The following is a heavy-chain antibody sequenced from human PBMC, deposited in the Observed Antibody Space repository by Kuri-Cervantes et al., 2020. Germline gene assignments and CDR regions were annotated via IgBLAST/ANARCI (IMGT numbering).Heavy chain of an antibody. Sequence: GESLKISCAASGFTFSSYAMHWVRQAPGKGLEWVAVISYDGSNKYYADSVKGRFTISRDNAKNSLYLQMNSLRAEDTAVYYCARVLYLDVWGKGTTVTVSS. CDR3: ARVLYLDV. J-gene: IGHJ6*04. CDR1: GFTFSSYA. CDR2: ISYDGSNK. V-gene: IGHV3-30-3*01. D-gene: IGHD2-8*01.